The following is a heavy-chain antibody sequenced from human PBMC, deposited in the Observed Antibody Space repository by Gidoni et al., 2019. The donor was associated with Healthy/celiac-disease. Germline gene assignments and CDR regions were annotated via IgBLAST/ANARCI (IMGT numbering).Heavy chain of an antibody. Sequence: QVQLQESGPGLVKPSETLSLTCTVSGGSISSYYWSWIRQPPGKGLEWIGYIYYSGSTNYNPSLKSRVTISVDTSKNQFSLKLSSVTAADTAVYYCASTSTLVTRYFDYWGQGTLVTVSS. CDR2: IYYSGST. J-gene: IGHJ4*02. CDR1: GGSISSYY. CDR3: ASTSTLVTRYFDY. D-gene: IGHD3-9*01. V-gene: IGHV4-59*01.